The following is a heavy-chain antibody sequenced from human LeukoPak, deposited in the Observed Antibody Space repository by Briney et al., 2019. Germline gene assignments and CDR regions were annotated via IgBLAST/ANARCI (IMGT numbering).Heavy chain of an antibody. Sequence: SETLSLTCTVSGGSISSYYWSWIRQPPGKGLEWIGYIYYSGSTNYNPSLKSRVTISVDTSKNQFSLKLSSVTAADTAVYYCARVGTYGSGSYLSWLDYWGQGTLVTVSS. CDR1: GGSISSYY. CDR2: IYYSGST. J-gene: IGHJ4*02. D-gene: IGHD3-10*01. V-gene: IGHV4-59*01. CDR3: ARVGTYGSGSYLSWLDY.